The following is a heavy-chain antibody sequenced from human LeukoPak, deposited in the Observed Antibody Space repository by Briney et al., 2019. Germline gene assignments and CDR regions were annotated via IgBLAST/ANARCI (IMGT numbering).Heavy chain of an antibody. CDR1: GFTFTNHW. V-gene: IGHV3-74*01. CDR2: IGQDGTVT. CDR3: AREYHYGQADY. Sequence: QPGGSLRLSCAASGFTFTNHWIHWVRQAPGKGLVWVSSIGQDGTVTVYADTVKGRFTISRDNAKSTLSLQLNSLSVDDTAVYYCAREYHYGQADYWGQGTLVTVSS. J-gene: IGHJ4*02. D-gene: IGHD3-10*01.